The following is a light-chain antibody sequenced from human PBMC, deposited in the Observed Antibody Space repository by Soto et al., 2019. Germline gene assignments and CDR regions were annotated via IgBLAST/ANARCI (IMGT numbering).Light chain of an antibody. Sequence: SHMTQSPSSLSASLGDGVTITCRGGQSISRNLNWYQQKPGKAPELLIYTASTMQSGVPSRFSGSGSGTDFALTISSLQPEDSADYYCQQNNSRPLTFGQGTKVDIK. J-gene: IGKJ1*01. CDR3: QQNNSRPLT. CDR2: TAS. V-gene: IGKV1-39*01. CDR1: QSISRN.